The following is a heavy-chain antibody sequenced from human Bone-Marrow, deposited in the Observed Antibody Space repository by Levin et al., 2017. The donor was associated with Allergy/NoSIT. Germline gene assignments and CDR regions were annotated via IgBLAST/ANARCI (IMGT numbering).Heavy chain of an antibody. CDR2: IYYSGST. D-gene: IGHD4-23*01. J-gene: IGHJ6*03. Sequence: SSETLSLTCTVSGGSISTYYWSWIRQPPEKRLEWIGYIYYSGSTKYNPSLKSRVTLLVDTSKNLFSLKLSSVTAADSAMYFCARAIPSGGNSYYYYYMDVWGKGTTVTVSS. V-gene: IGHV4-59*01. CDR1: GGSISTYY. CDR3: ARAIPSGGNSYYYYYMDV.